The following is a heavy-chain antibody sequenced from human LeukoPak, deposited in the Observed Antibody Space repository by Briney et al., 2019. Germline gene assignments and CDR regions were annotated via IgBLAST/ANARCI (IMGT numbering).Heavy chain of an antibody. CDR3: AKNVGSGWYFHFDY. D-gene: IGHD6-19*01. V-gene: IGHV3-20*04. J-gene: IGHJ4*02. Sequence: GGSLRLSCAASGFTFDDYGMSWVRQAPGKGLEWVSGINWNGDSTGYADSVKGRFTISRDNAKNSLYLQMNSLRAEDTALYYCAKNVGSGWYFHFDYWGQGTLVTVSS. CDR1: GFTFDDYG. CDR2: INWNGDST.